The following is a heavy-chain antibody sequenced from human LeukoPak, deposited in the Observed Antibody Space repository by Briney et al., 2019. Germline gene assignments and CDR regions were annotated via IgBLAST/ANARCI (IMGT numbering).Heavy chain of an antibody. V-gene: IGHV3-30*18. CDR1: GFTFSGYG. Sequence: PGGSLRLSCAASGFTFSGYGMHWVRQAPGKGLEWVAVISYDGSNKYYADSVKGRFTISRDSSKNTLYLQMNSLRAEDTAVYYCAKDDCSGGSCYPDYWGQGTLVTVSS. CDR3: AKDDCSGGSCYPDY. J-gene: IGHJ4*02. D-gene: IGHD2-15*01. CDR2: ISYDGSNK.